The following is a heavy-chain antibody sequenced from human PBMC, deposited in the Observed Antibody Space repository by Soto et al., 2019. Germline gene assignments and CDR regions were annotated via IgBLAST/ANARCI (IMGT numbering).Heavy chain of an antibody. CDR3: ARTMTTVVTTFDY. J-gene: IGHJ4*02. CDR2: ISGSGGST. V-gene: IGHV3-23*01. D-gene: IGHD4-17*01. Sequence: GGSLRLSCAASGFTFSSYAMSWVRQAPGKGLEWVSAISGSGGSTYYADSVKGRFTISRDNSKNPLYLQMNSLRAEDTAVYYCARTMTTVVTTFDYWGQGTLVTVSS. CDR1: GFTFSSYA.